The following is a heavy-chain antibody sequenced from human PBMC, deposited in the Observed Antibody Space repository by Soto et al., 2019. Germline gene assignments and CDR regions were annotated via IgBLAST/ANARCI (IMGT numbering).Heavy chain of an antibody. Sequence: QVQLVQSGAEVKKPGSSVKVSCKASEGTFSTYSITWVRQAPGQGLEWMGRIIPILDIPNYAQKFQGRVTITADKSTRTAYMELSSLRSDDTAVYYCARDPTGVGEGYSYGYFDLWGRGTLVTVSS. D-gene: IGHD1-1*01. CDR3: ARDPTGVGEGYSYGYFDL. J-gene: IGHJ2*01. CDR2: IIPILDIP. V-gene: IGHV1-69*08. CDR1: EGTFSTYS.